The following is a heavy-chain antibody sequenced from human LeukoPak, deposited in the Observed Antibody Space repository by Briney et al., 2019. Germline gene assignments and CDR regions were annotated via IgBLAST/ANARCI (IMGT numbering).Heavy chain of an antibody. CDR1: GFTFSSYA. CDR3: TTVGYDFWSGYYLFDY. CDR2: IKDTTEGGTT. V-gene: IGHV3-15*01. J-gene: IGHJ4*02. Sequence: GGSLRLSCAASGFTFSSYAMSWVRQVPGKGLEWVGRIKDTTEGGTTDYAAPVKGRFTISRDDSKNTLYLQMNSLKNEDTAVYYCTTVGYDFWSGYYLFDYWGQGTLVTVSS. D-gene: IGHD3-3*01.